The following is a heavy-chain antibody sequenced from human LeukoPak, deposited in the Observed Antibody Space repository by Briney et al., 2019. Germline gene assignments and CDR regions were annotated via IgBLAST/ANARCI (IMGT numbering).Heavy chain of an antibody. D-gene: IGHD3-3*02. CDR2: IYTGGGT. CDR3: VKDPFFYYDVDV. J-gene: IGHJ6*02. V-gene: IGHV3-66*01. Sequence: VGSLRLSCAASGFSNNHMSWIRQAPGKGLEWVSVIYTGGGTYYADSVKGRFTLSRDNSKSILYLEMSGLKPEDTAVYYCVKDPFFYYDVDVWGQGTTVTVSS. CDR1: GFSNNH.